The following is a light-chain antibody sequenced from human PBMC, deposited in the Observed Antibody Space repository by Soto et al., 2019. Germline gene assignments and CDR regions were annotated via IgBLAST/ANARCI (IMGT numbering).Light chain of an antibody. CDR3: SSYTRSNTLVV. Sequence: QSALTQPASVSGSPGQSITISCTGSSSDIGAYEYVSWYQQHPGKAPKLMIYGVDNRPLGVSNRFSGSKSDNTASLIISGLQAEDEASYYCSSYTRSNTLVVFGGGTKLTVL. V-gene: IGLV2-14*01. J-gene: IGLJ2*01. CDR2: GVD. CDR1: SSDIGAYEY.